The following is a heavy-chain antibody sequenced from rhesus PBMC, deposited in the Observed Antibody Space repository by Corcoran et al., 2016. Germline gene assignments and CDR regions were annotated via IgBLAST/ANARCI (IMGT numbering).Heavy chain of an antibody. V-gene: IGHV3-54*02. CDR2: ISFDVSKK. CDR3: ARDIAADGNWYFDL. Sequence: EVQLVESGGGLVQPGGSLRLSCAASGFTFTNYGIHWVRQAQGKGLEWVAVISFDVSKKNYADSVKDRFTISRDNSNNILYLQMNNLKLEDTAVYYCARDIAADGNWYFDLWGPGTPITISS. CDR1: GFTFTNYG. J-gene: IGHJ2*01. D-gene: IGHD6-25*01.